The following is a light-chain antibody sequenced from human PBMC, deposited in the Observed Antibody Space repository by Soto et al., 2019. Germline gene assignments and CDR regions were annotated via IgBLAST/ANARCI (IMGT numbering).Light chain of an antibody. Sequence: AIRMTQSPSSFSASTGDRVTITCRASQGISSYLAWYQQKPGKAPKLLIYAASTLQSGVPSRFSGSGSGTDFTLTISCLQSEDFATYYCQQYYSYPLTFGGGTQVHI. CDR2: AAS. CDR1: QGISSY. J-gene: IGKJ4*01. V-gene: IGKV1-8*01. CDR3: QQYYSYPLT.